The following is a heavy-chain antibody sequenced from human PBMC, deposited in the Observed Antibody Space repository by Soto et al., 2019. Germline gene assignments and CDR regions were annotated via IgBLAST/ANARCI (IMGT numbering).Heavy chain of an antibody. CDR3: ARALGYTYGHLPIDY. CDR2: INHSGST. CDR1: GGSFSGYY. D-gene: IGHD5-18*01. V-gene: IGHV4-34*01. J-gene: IGHJ4*02. Sequence: QVQLQQWGAGLLKPSETLSLTCAVYGGSFSGYYWSWIRQPPGKGLEWIGEINHSGSTNYYPSLKSRVTIXXDXSXXQFSLMLSSVTAADTAVYYCARALGYTYGHLPIDYWGQGTLVTVSS.